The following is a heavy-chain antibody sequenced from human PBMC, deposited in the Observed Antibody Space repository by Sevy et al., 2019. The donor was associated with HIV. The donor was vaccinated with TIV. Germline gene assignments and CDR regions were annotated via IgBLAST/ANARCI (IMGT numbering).Heavy chain of an antibody. CDR3: AKGGDSGSWGGGAIDI. CDR2: ISHDGVNE. V-gene: IGHV3-30*18. Sequence: GGSLRLSCAASGFTFSSYGMHWVRQAPGKGLEWVAVISHDGVNESCADSVKGRFTISRDNSKNTLYLQMNTLRAEDTALYYCAKGGDSGSWGGGAIDIWGQGTMVTVSS. J-gene: IGHJ3*02. CDR1: GFTFSSYG. D-gene: IGHD6-13*01.